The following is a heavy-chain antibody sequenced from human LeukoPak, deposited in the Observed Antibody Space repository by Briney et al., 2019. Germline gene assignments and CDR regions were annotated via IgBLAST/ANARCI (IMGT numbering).Heavy chain of an antibody. CDR1: GYTFTTLG. J-gene: IGHJ4*02. CDR2: ISTYSGDT. CDR3: VRDHDSSGYFRY. Sequence: SVKVSCKASGYTFTTLGISWVRQAPGQGPEWMGWISTYSGDTRYAQNLQGRVTITADTSTTTAYMELRSLRSDDTAVYYCVRDHDSSGYFRYWGQGTLVTVSS. D-gene: IGHD3-22*01. V-gene: IGHV1-18*01.